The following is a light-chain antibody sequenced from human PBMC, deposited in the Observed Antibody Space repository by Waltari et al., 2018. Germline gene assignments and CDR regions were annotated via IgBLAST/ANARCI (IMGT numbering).Light chain of an antibody. CDR2: VNRDGSH. CDR1: SGHSSNV. V-gene: IGLV4-69*01. CDR3: QTGGHGTWV. Sequence: QLVLTQSPSASASLGASVKLTCTLSSGHSSNVIAWLQQQPEKVPRYLMKVNRDGSHSKGDEIPDRFSGSTSGAERYLTISSVQPEDEADYYCQTGGHGTWVFGGGTKLTVL. J-gene: IGLJ3*02.